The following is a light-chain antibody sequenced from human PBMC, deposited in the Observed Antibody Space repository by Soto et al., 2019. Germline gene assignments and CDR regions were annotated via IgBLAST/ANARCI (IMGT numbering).Light chain of an antibody. Sequence: AIRMTKSPSSFSASTGARVPITGRASQGISSYLAWYQQKPGKATKLLIYAASTLQSGVPSRFSGSGSGTDFTLTISCLQSEEFATYYCQQYYSYPWTFGQGTKVDIK. CDR2: AAS. J-gene: IGKJ1*01. CDR1: QGISSY. CDR3: QQYYSYPWT. V-gene: IGKV1-8*01.